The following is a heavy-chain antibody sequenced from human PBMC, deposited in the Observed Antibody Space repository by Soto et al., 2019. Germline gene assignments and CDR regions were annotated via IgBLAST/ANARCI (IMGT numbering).Heavy chain of an antibody. Sequence: GESLKISCKGSGYSFTSYWIGWVRQMPGKGLEWMGIIYPGDSDTRYSPSFQGQVTISADKSISTAYLQWSSLKASDTAMYYCARERGIAAGEGYYYYYYGMDVWGQGTTVTVSS. CDR2: IYPGDSDT. CDR3: ARERGIAAGEGYYYYYYGMDV. J-gene: IGHJ6*02. CDR1: GYSFTSYW. V-gene: IGHV5-51*01. D-gene: IGHD6-13*01.